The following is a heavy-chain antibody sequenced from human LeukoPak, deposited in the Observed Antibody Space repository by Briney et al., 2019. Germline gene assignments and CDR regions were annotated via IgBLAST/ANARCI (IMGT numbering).Heavy chain of an antibody. Sequence: SETLSLTCAVSGYSLSSGYYWGWIRQPPGKGLEWIGSIYHSGSTYYNPPLKSRVTISVDTSKNQFSLKLSSVTAADTAVYYCARNLEITIFGVVILDYFDYWGQGTLVTVSS. CDR1: GYSLSSGYY. D-gene: IGHD3-3*01. CDR2: IYHSGST. J-gene: IGHJ4*02. CDR3: ARNLEITIFGVVILDYFDY. V-gene: IGHV4-38-2*01.